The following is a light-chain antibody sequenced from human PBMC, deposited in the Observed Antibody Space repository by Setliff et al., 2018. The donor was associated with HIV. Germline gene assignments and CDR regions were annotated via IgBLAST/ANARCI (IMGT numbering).Light chain of an antibody. CDR1: SSDVGGYSY. Sequence: QSALTQPASVPGSPGQSITISCTGTSSDVGGYSYVSWYQQHPGRAPKLIIYEVKNRPSGVSSRFSGSKSGNTASLTISGLQAEDEADYYCSSYAITNTLPFGTGTKGTVL. V-gene: IGLV2-14*01. J-gene: IGLJ1*01. CDR2: EVK. CDR3: SSYAITNTLP.